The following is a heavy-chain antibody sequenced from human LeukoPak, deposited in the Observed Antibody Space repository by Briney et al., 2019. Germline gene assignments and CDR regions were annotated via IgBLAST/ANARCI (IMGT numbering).Heavy chain of an antibody. CDR1: GYRSSNFW. CDR3: ARLSGNGYYSDY. J-gene: IGHJ4*02. Sequence: GESLQISCQGSGYRSSNFWIGWVRQMPGKGLEWMGIIYPGDSDTRYSPSFQGQVTISADKSISTAYLQWSSLKASDTAMYYCARLSGNGYYSDYWGQGTLVTVSS. D-gene: IGHD1-20*01. CDR2: IYPGDSDT. V-gene: IGHV5-51*01.